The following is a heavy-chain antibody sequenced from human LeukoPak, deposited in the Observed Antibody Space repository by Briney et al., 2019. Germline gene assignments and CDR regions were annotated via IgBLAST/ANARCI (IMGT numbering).Heavy chain of an antibody. CDR2: IYQDGSEK. J-gene: IGHJ4*02. CDR3: ARDGHYDIWSGSFEGIDY. D-gene: IGHD3-3*01. V-gene: IGHV3-7*01. Sequence: GGSLRLSCAASGFTFSDYYMSWIRQAPGKGLEWVANIYQDGSEKYYVDSVKGRFTISRDNAKNSLYLQMNSLRAEDTAVYYCARDGHYDIWSGSFEGIDYWGQGTLVTVSS. CDR1: GFTFSDYY.